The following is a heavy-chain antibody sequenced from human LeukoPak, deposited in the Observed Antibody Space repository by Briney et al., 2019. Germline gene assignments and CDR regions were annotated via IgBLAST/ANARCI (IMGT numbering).Heavy chain of an antibody. D-gene: IGHD3-16*02. V-gene: IGHV1-8*01. Sequence: ASVKVSCKPSGYTFTSYDINWVRQATGQGLEWMGWMNPNSGNTGYAQKFQGRVTMTRNTSISTAYMELSSLRSEDTAVYYCARGMITFGGVIVNYYYYYMDVWGKGTTVTVSS. J-gene: IGHJ6*03. CDR2: MNPNSGNT. CDR3: ARGMITFGGVIVNYYYYYMDV. CDR1: GYTFTSYD.